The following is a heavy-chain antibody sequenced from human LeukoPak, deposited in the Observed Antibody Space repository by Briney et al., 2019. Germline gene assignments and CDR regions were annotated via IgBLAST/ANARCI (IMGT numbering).Heavy chain of an antibody. J-gene: IGHJ6*02. V-gene: IGHV1-18*01. D-gene: IGHD2-2*01. CDR2: ISTYNGDT. CDR3: ARDSDIVVVPATLDV. CDR1: GYTFTSHG. Sequence: VASVKVSCKASGYTFTSHGISWVRQAPGQGLEWMGWISTYNGDTNYAQKFQGRVTITADESTSTAYMELSSLRSEDTAVYYCARDSDIVVVPATLDVWGQGTTVTVSS.